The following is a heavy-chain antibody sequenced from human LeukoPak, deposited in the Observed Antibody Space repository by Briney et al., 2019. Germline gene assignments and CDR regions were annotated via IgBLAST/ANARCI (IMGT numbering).Heavy chain of an antibody. V-gene: IGHV1-18*01. CDR1: GYTFSSYG. CDR3: ARGPMTPQYFPY. CDR2: ISADNADT. Sequence: ASVKLSCKASGYTFSSYGISWVRQAPGQGLEWMGWISADNADTNYAQKLQGRVTMTTDTSTSTAYMELRSLISDATAVYYCARGPMTPQYFPYWGQGTLVTVHS. J-gene: IGHJ1*01.